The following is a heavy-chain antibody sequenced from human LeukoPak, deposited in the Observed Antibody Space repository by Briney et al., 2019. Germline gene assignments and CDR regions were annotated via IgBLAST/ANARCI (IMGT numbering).Heavy chain of an antibody. V-gene: IGHV3-21*01. J-gene: IGHJ4*02. CDR2: ISSGSGYI. Sequence: GGSLRLSCEASGFTFSSYGMSWVRQAPGMGLEWVSSISSGSGYIYYADSVKGRFTISRDNAKNSLYLQMNSLGAEDTAVYYCARDPYGYCSGGSCYHFDYWGQGTLVTVSS. CDR1: GFTFSSYG. CDR3: ARDPYGYCSGGSCYHFDY. D-gene: IGHD2-15*01.